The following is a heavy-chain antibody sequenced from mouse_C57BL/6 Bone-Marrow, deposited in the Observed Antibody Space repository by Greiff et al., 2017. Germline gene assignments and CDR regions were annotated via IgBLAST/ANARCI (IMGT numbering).Heavy chain of an antibody. CDR2: IDPSDSYT. CDR3: AREGNFYFDY. Sequence: QVQLQQPGAELVMPGASVKLSCKASGYTFTSYWMHWVKQRPGQGLEWIGEIDPSDSYTNYNQKFKGKSTLTVDKSSSTAYMQLSSLTSEYSAVYYGAREGNFYFDYWGQGTTLTVSS. D-gene: IGHD2-1*01. V-gene: IGHV1-69*01. CDR1: GYTFTSYW. J-gene: IGHJ2*01.